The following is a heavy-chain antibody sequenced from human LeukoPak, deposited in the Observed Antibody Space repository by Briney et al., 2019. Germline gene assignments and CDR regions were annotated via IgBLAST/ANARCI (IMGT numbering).Heavy chain of an antibody. J-gene: IGHJ4*02. CDR2: IKQDGSEK. CDR1: GFSFGTYW. Sequence: GGSLRLSCATSGFSFGTYWMSWVRQAPGKGLEWVANIKQDGSEKYYVDSVKGRFTISRDNTKNSLYLQMNSLRDEDTAVYYCARVTYWGQGTLATVSS. V-gene: IGHV3-7*01. CDR3: ARVTY.